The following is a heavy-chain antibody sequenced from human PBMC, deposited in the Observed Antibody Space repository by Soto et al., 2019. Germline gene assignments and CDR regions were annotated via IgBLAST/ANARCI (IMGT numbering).Heavy chain of an antibody. CDR2: IKSKTDGGTI. CDR3: TTINYAAFDI. V-gene: IGHV3-15*01. J-gene: IGHJ3*02. Sequence: GGSLRLSCAASGLTFSNAWMSWVRQAPGKGLEWVGRIKSKTDGGTIDYAAPVKGRFTVSRDDSKNTLYLQMNSLKTEDTAVYYCTTINYAAFDIWGQGTMVTVSS. CDR1: GLTFSNAW. D-gene: IGHD2-2*01.